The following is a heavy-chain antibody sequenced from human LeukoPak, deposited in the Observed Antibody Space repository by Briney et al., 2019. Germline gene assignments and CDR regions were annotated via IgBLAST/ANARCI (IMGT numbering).Heavy chain of an antibody. CDR1: GFTFSNYA. CDR2: ISGSGGNT. CDR3: AKGSGGSCHSATDY. V-gene: IGHV3-23*01. Sequence: QPGGSLRLSCAASGFTFSNYAMSWVRQAPEKGLEWVSAISGSGGNTYYADSVKGRFTISRDNSKNTLYLQMNSLRAEDTAIYYCAKGSGGSCHSATDYWGQGTLVTVSS. D-gene: IGHD2-15*01. J-gene: IGHJ4*02.